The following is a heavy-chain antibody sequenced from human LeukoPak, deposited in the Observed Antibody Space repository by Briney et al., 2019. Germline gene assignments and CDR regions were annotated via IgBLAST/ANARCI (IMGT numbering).Heavy chain of an antibody. Sequence: ASVMVSCKASGYTFTRNGISWVRLAPGQGLEWMGWISAQNGNTKYADKFQDRVAMTTDTSTNTAYMELRSLRSDDTAVYYCARDRNPPYYDTSGRYPHYFDYWGQGTLVTVSS. CDR1: GYTFTRNG. CDR2: ISAQNGNT. D-gene: IGHD3-22*01. J-gene: IGHJ4*02. V-gene: IGHV1-18*01. CDR3: ARDRNPPYYDTSGRYPHYFDY.